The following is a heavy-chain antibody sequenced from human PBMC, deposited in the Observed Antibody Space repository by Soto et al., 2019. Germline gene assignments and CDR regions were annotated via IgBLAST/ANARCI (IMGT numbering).Heavy chain of an antibody. Sequence: QVQLVESGGGVVQPGRSLRLSCAASGFTFSSYGMHWVRQAPGKGLEWVAVIWYDGSNKYYADSVNGRFTISRDNSKNTLYLQMNSLRAEDTAVYYCARDCYSSSWCSPLDYWGQGTLVTVSS. V-gene: IGHV3-33*01. CDR1: GFTFSSYG. CDR3: ARDCYSSSWCSPLDY. J-gene: IGHJ4*02. CDR2: IWYDGSNK. D-gene: IGHD6-13*01.